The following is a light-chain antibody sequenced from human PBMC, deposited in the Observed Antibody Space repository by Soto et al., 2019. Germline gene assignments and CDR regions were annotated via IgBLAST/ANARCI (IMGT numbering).Light chain of an antibody. V-gene: IGKV4-1*01. Sequence: DTVMTQSPDSLAVSLVEMSTSKFKSIHSVLDSSNNRDYLTWYQQKPGQPPKLLIYWASTREFGVPDRFSGSGSGTDFTLTISSLQAGDVGVYYCQQDYTSPRTFGHGTKVDIK. J-gene: IGKJ1*01. CDR2: WAS. CDR3: QQDYTSPRT. CDR1: HSVLDSSNNRDY.